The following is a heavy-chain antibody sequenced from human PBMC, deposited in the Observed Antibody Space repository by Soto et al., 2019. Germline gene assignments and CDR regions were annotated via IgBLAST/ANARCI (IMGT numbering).Heavy chain of an antibody. CDR3: ATDTNVAALHI. CDR1: GGTFSSNT. V-gene: IGHV1-69*08. Sequence: QVQLVQSGAEVKKPGSSVKVSCKASGGTFSSNTLSWVRQAPGQGLEWMGRIIPFLSVTDYAQKFQGRFTFTAQMSTSTAYMEFSSLRSDDTAVYYCATDTNVAALHIWGQGTMVTVSS. J-gene: IGHJ3*02. D-gene: IGHD2-8*01. CDR2: IIPFLSVT.